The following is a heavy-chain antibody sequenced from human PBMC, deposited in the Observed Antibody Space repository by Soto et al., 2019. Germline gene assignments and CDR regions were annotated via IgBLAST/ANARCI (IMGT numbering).Heavy chain of an antibody. CDR2: IYRSGST. Sequence: PSETLSLTCAVSGGSISSGGYSWSWIRQPPGKGLEWIGYIYRSGSTYYNPSLKSRVTISVDRSKNQFPLKLSSVTAADTAVYYCARGRITMVRGLDYWGQGTLVTVSS. V-gene: IGHV4-30-2*01. CDR3: ARGRITMVRGLDY. D-gene: IGHD3-10*01. J-gene: IGHJ4*02. CDR1: GGSISSGGYS.